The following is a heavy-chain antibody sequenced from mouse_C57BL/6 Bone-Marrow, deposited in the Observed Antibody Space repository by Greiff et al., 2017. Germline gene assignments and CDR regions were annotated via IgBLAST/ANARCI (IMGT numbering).Heavy chain of an antibody. CDR2: IDPETGGT. CDR3: TRSGYD. D-gene: IGHD2-3*01. J-gene: IGHJ4*01. Sequence: VQLQQSGAELVRPGASVTLSCKASGYTFTEDEMHWVKQTPVHGLEWIGAIDPETGGTAYNQKFKGKAILTADKSSSTADMERRSLTSEDSAVYYCTRSGYDWRQGTSVTVSS. V-gene: IGHV1-15*01. CDR1: GYTFTEDE.